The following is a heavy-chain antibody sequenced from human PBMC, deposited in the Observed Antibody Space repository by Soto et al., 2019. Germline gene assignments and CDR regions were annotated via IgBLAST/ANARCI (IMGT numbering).Heavy chain of an antibody. J-gene: IGHJ4*02. Sequence: SETLSLTCVVSGASISSGDYAWNWVRQPPGKGLEWLGYIYNNGGSYYNPSLKSRVTISLDRSQNHFSLRLNSVTAADTALYFCARGDKNNDYYFDHWGQGTLVTISS. D-gene: IGHD3-16*01. V-gene: IGHV4-30-2*01. CDR3: ARGDKNNDYYFDH. CDR1: GASISSGDYA. CDR2: IYNNGGS.